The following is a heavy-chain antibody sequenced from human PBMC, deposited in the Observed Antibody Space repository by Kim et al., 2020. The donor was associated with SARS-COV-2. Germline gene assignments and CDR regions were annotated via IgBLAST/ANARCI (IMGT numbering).Heavy chain of an antibody. CDR3: ARNRDWAIFGVAIGDAFDI. CDR2: INAGNGNT. CDR1: GYTFTSYA. D-gene: IGHD3-3*01. Sequence: ASVKVSCKASGYTFTSYAMHWVRQAPGQRLEWMGWINAGNGNTKYSQKFQGRVTITRDTSASTAYMELSSLRSEDTAVYYCARNRDWAIFGVAIGDAFDIWGQGTMVTVSS. V-gene: IGHV1-3*01. J-gene: IGHJ3*02.